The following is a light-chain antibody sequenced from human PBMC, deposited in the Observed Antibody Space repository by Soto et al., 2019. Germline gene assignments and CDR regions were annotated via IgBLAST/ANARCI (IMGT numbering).Light chain of an antibody. V-gene: IGKV3-15*01. CDR2: GAS. CDR1: QSVSSN. Sequence: EIVMTQSPANLSVSPGERATLSCRASQSVSSNLAWYQQKPGQGPRLLIYGASTRATSIPARFSGSGSGTEFTLHINRLQSEDFAVYYCQQYNKWPPYTFGQGTKLEIK. CDR3: QQYNKWPPYT. J-gene: IGKJ2*01.